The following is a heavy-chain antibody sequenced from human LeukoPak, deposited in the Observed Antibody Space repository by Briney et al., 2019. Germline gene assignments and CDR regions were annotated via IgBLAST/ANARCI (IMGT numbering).Heavy chain of an antibody. CDR2: IYYSGST. Sequence: SETLSLTCTVSGGSISSSSYYWGWIRQPPGKGLEWIGSIYYSGSTYYNPSLKSRVTISVDTSKNQFSLKLSSVTAADTAVYYCARDRYYYGSGSYYNFGDYWGQGTLVTVSS. D-gene: IGHD3-10*01. V-gene: IGHV4-39*07. J-gene: IGHJ4*02. CDR3: ARDRYYYGSGSYYNFGDY. CDR1: GGSISSSSYY.